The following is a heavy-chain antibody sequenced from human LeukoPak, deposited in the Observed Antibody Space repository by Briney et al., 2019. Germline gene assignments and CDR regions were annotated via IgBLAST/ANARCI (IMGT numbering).Heavy chain of an antibody. J-gene: IGHJ3*02. CDR1: GFTFSSYA. CDR2: ISYDGSNK. V-gene: IGHV3-30*14. CDR3: ARESSVGYGAFDI. D-gene: IGHD1-1*01. Sequence: GRSLRLSCAASGFTFSSYAMHWVRQAPGKGLEWVAVISYDGSNKYYADSVKGRFTISRDNSKNTLYLQMNSLRAEDTAVYYCARESSVGYGAFDIWGQGTMVTVSS.